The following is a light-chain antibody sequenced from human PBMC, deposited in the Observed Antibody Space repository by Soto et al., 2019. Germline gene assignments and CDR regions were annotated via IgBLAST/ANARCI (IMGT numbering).Light chain of an antibody. CDR1: QSISTY. Sequence: EIVLTQSPATLSLSPGEIATLSCRASQSISTYLAWYQQKPGQAPRLLIYDVSKRAAGVPARFSGGGSGTDSTLTISSLEPEDFAVYYCQQRSNWPPGLTFGGGTKVEI. CDR2: DVS. CDR3: QQRSNWPPGLT. J-gene: IGKJ4*01. V-gene: IGKV3-11*01.